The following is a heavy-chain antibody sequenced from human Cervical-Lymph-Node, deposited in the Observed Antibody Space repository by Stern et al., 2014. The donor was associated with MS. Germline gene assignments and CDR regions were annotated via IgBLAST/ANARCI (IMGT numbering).Heavy chain of an antibody. CDR3: GRVNIVVVPATAPNYYYYGMDV. V-gene: IGHV1-69*01. D-gene: IGHD2-2*01. Sequence: QVQLLQPGAEVKKPGSSVKVSCKASGGTFNNFAISWVRQAPGQGLEWMGGSTPVFETTDYAQKFQGRVTIAADESTGTAYMELNGLRADDTAVYYCGRVNIVVVPATAPNYYYYGMDVWGQGTTVTVSS. J-gene: IGHJ6*02. CDR1: GGTFNNFA. CDR2: STPVFETT.